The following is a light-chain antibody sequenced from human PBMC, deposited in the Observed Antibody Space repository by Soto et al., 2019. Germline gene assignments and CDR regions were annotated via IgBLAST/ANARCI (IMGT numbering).Light chain of an antibody. CDR3: HHLNTYLIT. CDR1: QGISGF. Sequence: DIQLTQSPSFLSASVGDRVTITCRASQGISGFLAWYQQKPGKAPKLLIYSTSTLETGVPSRFSGSASGTEFTLTISSLQPEDFATYYCHHLNTYLITFGQGTRLEIK. V-gene: IGKV1-9*01. J-gene: IGKJ5*01. CDR2: STS.